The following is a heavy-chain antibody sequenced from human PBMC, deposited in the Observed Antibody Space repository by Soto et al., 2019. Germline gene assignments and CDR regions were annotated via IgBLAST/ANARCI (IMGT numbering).Heavy chain of an antibody. Sequence: GGSLRLSCAASGFTFSSYSMNWVRQAPGKGLEWVSYISSSSSTIYYADSVKGRFTISRDNAKNSLYLQMNSLRAEDTAVYYCARDYDSSGYYLDAFDIWRQGTMVTVSS. CDR2: ISSSSSTI. V-gene: IGHV3-48*01. CDR3: ARDYDSSGYYLDAFDI. J-gene: IGHJ3*02. D-gene: IGHD3-22*01. CDR1: GFTFSSYS.